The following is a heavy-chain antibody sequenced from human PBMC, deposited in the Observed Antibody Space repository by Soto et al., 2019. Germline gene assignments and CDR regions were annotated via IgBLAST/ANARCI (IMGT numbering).Heavy chain of an antibody. CDR3: ARTILAYYYDSSGYYQYYFDY. CDR2: IYYSGST. D-gene: IGHD3-22*01. CDR1: GGSISSSSYY. V-gene: IGHV4-39*01. Sequence: SETLSLTCTVSGGSISSSSYYWGWIRQPPGKGLEWIGSIYYSGSTYYNPSLKSRVTISVDTSKNQFSLKLSSVTAADTAVYYCARTILAYYYDSSGYYQYYFDYWGQGTLVTVSS. J-gene: IGHJ4*02.